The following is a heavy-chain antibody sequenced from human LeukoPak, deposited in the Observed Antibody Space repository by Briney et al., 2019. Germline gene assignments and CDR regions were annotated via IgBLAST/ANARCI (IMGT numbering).Heavy chain of an antibody. CDR1: EYTFTGYY. J-gene: IGHJ4*02. V-gene: IGHV1-2*02. Sequence: ASVKVSCKASEYTFTGYYMHWVRQAPGQGLEWMGWINPNNGATNYAQKFQGRVTMTRDTSISTAYMELSRLRSDDTAVYYCARALGVAARLGYWGQGTLVTVSS. CDR3: ARALGVAARLGY. CDR2: INPNNGAT. D-gene: IGHD6-6*01.